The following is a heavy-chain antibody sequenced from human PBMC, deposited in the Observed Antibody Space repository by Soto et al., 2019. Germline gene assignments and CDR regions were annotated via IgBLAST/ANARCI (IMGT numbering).Heavy chain of an antibody. J-gene: IGHJ3*02. CDR1: GGSFSGYY. D-gene: IGHD3-10*01. Sequence: SETLSLTCAVYGGSFSGYYWSWIRQPPGKGLEWIGEINHSGSTNYNPSLKSRVTISVDTSKNQFSLKLSSVTSADTAVYYCARIGEGYGSDRRCSFNIWGQGKMVTASS. CDR3: ARIGEGYGSDRRCSFNI. CDR2: INHSGST. V-gene: IGHV4-34*01.